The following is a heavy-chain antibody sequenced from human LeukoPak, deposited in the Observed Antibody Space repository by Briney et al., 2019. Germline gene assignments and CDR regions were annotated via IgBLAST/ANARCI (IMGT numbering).Heavy chain of an antibody. CDR2: ISSSSSYT. V-gene: IGHV3-21*01. CDR3: ARGWYSSSSVPY. CDR1: GFTFSSYS. D-gene: IGHD6-6*01. Sequence: PGGSLRLSCAVSGFTFSSYSMNWVRQAPGKGLEWVSSISSSSSYTYYADSVKGRFTISRDNAKNSLYLQMNSLRAEDTAVYYCARGWYSSSSVPYWGQGTLVTVSS. J-gene: IGHJ4*02.